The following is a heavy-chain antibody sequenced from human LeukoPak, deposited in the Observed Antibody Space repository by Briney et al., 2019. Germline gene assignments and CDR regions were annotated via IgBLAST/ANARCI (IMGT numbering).Heavy chain of an antibody. CDR2: IYSGGST. V-gene: IGHV3-66*02. CDR3: AREGGSYEGAFDI. D-gene: IGHD1-26*01. J-gene: IGHJ3*02. Sequence: GGSLRLSCAASGFTVSSNYMSWVRQAPGKGLEWVSVIYSGGSTYYADSVKGRFTISRDNSKNTLYLQMNSLRAEDTAVYYRAREGGSYEGAFDIWGQGTMVTVSS. CDR1: GFTVSSNY.